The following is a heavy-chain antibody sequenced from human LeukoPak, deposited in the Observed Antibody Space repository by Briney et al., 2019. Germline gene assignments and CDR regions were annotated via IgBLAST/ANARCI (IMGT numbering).Heavy chain of an antibody. CDR2: IRYDGNEI. D-gene: IGHD7-27*01. CDR1: GFIFSTYR. Sequence: GGSLRLSCAASGFIFSTYRMTWVRQAPGKGLQWVATIRYDGNEIFYLDSVRGRFTVSRDNAMNSLYLQMNGLTAEDTAVYYCVRESFSRGDFNWGQGTLVSVSS. CDR3: VRESFSRGDFN. V-gene: IGHV3-7*01. J-gene: IGHJ4*02.